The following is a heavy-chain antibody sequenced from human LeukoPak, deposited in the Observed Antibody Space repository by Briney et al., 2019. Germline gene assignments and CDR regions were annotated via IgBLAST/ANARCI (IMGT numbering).Heavy chain of an antibody. CDR1: GGSISSYY. CDR3: ARDPYDFWSGYYTGFDP. D-gene: IGHD3-3*01. Sequence: PSETLSLTCTVSGGSISSYYWSWSRQPAGKGLEWIGRIYTSGSTNYNPSLKSRVTMSVDTSKNQFSLKLSSVTAADTAVYYCARDPYDFWSGYYTGFDPWGQGTLATVSS. J-gene: IGHJ5*02. V-gene: IGHV4-4*07. CDR2: IYTSGST.